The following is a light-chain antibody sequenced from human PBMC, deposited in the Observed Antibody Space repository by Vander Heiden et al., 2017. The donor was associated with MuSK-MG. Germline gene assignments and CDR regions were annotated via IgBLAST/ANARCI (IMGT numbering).Light chain of an antibody. CDR3: QAWDTSTAV. J-gene: IGLJ2*01. V-gene: IGLV3-1*01. CDR2: QDN. Sequence: SYELTQPPSVSVSPGQTASITCSGDKLGDKYACWYQQKPGQSPVLVIYQDNKRPSGIPERFSGSNSGNTATLTISGTRAMDEADYYCQAWDTSTAVFGGGIKLTVL. CDR1: KLGDKY.